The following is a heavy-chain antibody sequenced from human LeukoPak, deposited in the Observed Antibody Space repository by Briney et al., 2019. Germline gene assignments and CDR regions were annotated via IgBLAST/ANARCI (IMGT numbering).Heavy chain of an antibody. J-gene: IGHJ4*02. CDR2: INHSGST. Sequence: PSETLSFTCAVYGGSFSGYYWSWIRQPPGKGLEWIGEINHSGSTNYNPSLKSRVTISVDTSKNQFSLKLSSVTAADTAVYYCARGRPPAVWEATIRRPYYFDYWGQGTLVTVSS. D-gene: IGHD5-24*01. V-gene: IGHV4-34*01. CDR3: ARGRPPAVWEATIRRPYYFDY. CDR1: GGSFSGYY.